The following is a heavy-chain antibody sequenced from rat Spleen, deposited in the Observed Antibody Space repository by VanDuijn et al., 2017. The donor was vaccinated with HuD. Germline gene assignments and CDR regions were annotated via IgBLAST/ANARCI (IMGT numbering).Heavy chain of an antibody. CDR1: GLPLTSNG. CDR2: IWTGGST. D-gene: IGHD4-1*01. J-gene: IGHJ2*01. CDR3: ASDGGKRGY. V-gene: IGHV2-47*01. Sequence: QVQLRESGPGLVQPSQTLSLTCTVSGLPLTSNGVNWIRQFPGKGLEWMGVIWTGGSTTYNSLLASRLSISRDTSKSQVFLKMNSLQTEDTAPYYCASDGGKRGYWGQGVMVTVSS.